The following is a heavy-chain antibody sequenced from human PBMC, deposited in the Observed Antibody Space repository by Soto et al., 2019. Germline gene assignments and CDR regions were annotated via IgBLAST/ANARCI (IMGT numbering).Heavy chain of an antibody. Sequence: LSLTCAASGFTFSSYWMSWVRQAPGKGLEWVANIKEDGSEKYLVDSVKGRFTISRDNAKNSLFLQMNSLRAEDTAVYYCARGIAARPAPCDYWGQGTLVTVSS. CDR3: ARGIAARPAPCDY. CDR2: IKEDGSEK. J-gene: IGHJ4*02. CDR1: GFTFSSYW. D-gene: IGHD6-6*01. V-gene: IGHV3-7*01.